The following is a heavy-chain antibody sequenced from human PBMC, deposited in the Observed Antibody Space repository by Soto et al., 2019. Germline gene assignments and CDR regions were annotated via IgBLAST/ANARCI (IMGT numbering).Heavy chain of an antibody. CDR2: INHSGST. CDR1: GGSFSGYY. CDR3: ARGRKMATTFDY. J-gene: IGHJ4*02. V-gene: IGHV4-34*01. Sequence: TLSLTCAVYGGSFSGYYWSWIRQPPGKGLEWIGEINHSGSTNYNPSLKSRVTISVDTSKNQFSLKLSSVTAADTAVYYCARGRKMATTFDYWGQGTLVTVSS. D-gene: IGHD5-12*01.